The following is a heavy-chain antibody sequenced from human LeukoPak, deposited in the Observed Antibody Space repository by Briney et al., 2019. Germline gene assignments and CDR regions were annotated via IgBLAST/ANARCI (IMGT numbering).Heavy chain of an antibody. V-gene: IGHV4-34*09. CDR1: GGSFSGYY. CDR2: INHSGST. D-gene: IGHD3-3*01. J-gene: IGHJ3*02. CDR3: ASSVITIFGVGKNAFDI. Sequence: SETLSLTCAVYGGSFSGYYWSWIRQPPGKGLEWIGEINHSGSTNYNPSLKSRVTISVDTSKNQFSLKLSSVTAADTAVYYCASSVITIFGVGKNAFDIWGQGTMVTVSS.